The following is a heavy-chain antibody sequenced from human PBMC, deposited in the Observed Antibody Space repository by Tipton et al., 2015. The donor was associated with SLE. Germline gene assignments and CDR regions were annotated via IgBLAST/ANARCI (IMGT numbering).Heavy chain of an antibody. CDR3: ARGRGAIFGVVTPWFDP. V-gene: IGHV4-59*01. CDR1: GGSISSYY. J-gene: IGHJ5*02. Sequence: TLSLTCTVSGGSISSYYWNWIRQPPGKGLEWIGYIYYTGTTNYNPSLKSRVTISVDTSKNQFSLKLSSVTAADTAVYYCARGRGAIFGVVTPWFDPWGQGTLVTVSS. CDR2: IYYTGTT. D-gene: IGHD3-3*01.